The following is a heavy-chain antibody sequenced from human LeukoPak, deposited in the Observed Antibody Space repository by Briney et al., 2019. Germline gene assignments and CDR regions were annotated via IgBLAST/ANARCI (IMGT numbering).Heavy chain of an antibody. D-gene: IGHD3-10*01. CDR2: IYPDDSDT. CDR3: ARGFGEFRFDY. V-gene: IGHV5-51*01. J-gene: IGHJ4*02. Sequence: GESLKISCKGSGYGFTSYWIGWVRQMPGKGLEWMGIIYPDDSDTRYSPSFQGEVTISADKSISTAYLQWSSLKASDTAMYYCARGFGEFRFDYRGQGTLVTVSS. CDR1: GYGFTSYW.